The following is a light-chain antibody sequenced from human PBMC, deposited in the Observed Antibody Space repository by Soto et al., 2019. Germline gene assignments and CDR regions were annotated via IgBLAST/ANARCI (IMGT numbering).Light chain of an antibody. Sequence: DIQMTQSPSSLSASVGDRVTITCQASQDIRKYLSWYQQKPGKSPKLLIYGSSSLQSGVSSRFRGSGSGTDSSLTISDLQPEDFATYYCQQSFSTPSTWTFGQGTKVDIK. CDR3: QQSFSTPSTWT. CDR1: QDIRKY. J-gene: IGKJ1*01. CDR2: GSS. V-gene: IGKV1-39*01.